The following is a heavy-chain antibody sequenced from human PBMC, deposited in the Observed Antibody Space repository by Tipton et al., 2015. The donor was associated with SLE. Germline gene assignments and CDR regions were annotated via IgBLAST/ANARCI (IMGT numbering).Heavy chain of an antibody. D-gene: IGHD3-22*01. V-gene: IGHV4-39*07. J-gene: IGHJ4*02. CDR3: ARDEYRYDTTGYHLLGHFDF. CDR1: GGSIYMSSYY. CDR2: VYYSGSA. Sequence: TLSLTCSVSGGSIYMSSYYWGWIRQPPGKGLEWIGSVYYSGSAYSNPSLRSRVTISVDTSKNEFSLKLTSVTAADTAVYYCARDEYRYDTTGYHLLGHFDFWGQGTLVTVSS.